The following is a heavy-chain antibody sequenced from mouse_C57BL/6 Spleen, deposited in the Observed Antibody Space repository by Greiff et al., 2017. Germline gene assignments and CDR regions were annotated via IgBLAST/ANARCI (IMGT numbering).Heavy chain of an antibody. CDR2: IRNKANNHAT. Sequence: EVKVVESGGGLVQPGGSMKLSCAASGFTFSDAWMDWVRQSPEKGLEWVAEIRNKANNHATYYAESVKGRFTISRDDSKSSVYLQMNSLRAEDTGIYYCTRGLGEPWFAYWGQGTLVTVSA. CDR1: GFTFSDAW. V-gene: IGHV6-6*01. CDR3: TRGLGEPWFAY. J-gene: IGHJ3*01. D-gene: IGHD4-1*01.